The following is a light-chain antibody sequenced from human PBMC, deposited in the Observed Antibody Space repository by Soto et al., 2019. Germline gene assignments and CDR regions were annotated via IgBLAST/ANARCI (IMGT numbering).Light chain of an antibody. J-gene: IGLJ2*01. CDR3: SSFAPSYRVI. CDR1: SSDIGSYNA. CDR2: DVF. Sequence: QSALTQPRSVSGSPGHSVTISCFGTSSDIGSYNAVSWYQQHPGKAPKLIIFDVFEQPSGVPDRFSGSKSGNSASLTISGLQAEDESDYYCSSFAPSYRVIFGGGTKLTVL. V-gene: IGLV2-11*01.